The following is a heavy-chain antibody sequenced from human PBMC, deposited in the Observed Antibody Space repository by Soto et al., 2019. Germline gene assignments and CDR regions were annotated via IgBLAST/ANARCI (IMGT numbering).Heavy chain of an antibody. V-gene: IGHV4-31*02. CDR3: ARSGIENWFDP. D-gene: IGHD6-13*01. Sequence: SETLSRTWTVSGGSISSGVYYWIWIRQHPGKGLEWIGYIYYSGSTYYNPSLKSRVTISVDTSKNQFSLKLSSVTAADTAVYYCARSGIENWFDPWGQGTLVTVSS. J-gene: IGHJ5*02. CDR2: IYYSGST. CDR1: GGSISSGVYY.